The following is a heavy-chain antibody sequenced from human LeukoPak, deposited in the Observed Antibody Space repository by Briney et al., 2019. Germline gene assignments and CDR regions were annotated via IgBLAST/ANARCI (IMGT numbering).Heavy chain of an antibody. CDR1: GFTFSNFW. V-gene: IGHV3-30*03. CDR3: ARSGTTVTLVDY. D-gene: IGHD4-17*01. J-gene: IGHJ4*02. Sequence: GGSLRLSCGTSGFTFSNFWMTWVRQAPGKGPEWVAVISYDGSNKYYADSVKGRFTISRDNSKNTLYLQMNSLRAEDTAVYYCARSGTTVTLVDYWGQGTLVTVSS. CDR2: ISYDGSNK.